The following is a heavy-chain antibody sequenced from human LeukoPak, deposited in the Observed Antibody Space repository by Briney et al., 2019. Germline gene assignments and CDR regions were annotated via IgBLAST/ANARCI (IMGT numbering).Heavy chain of an antibody. Sequence: GGSLRLSCAASGFTFSSYAMSWVRQAPGKGLEWVSAISGSGGSTYYADSVKGRFTISRDNSKNTLYLQMNSLRAEDTAVYYCAKGEEQWLYNLNWFDPWGQGTLSPSPQ. D-gene: IGHD6-19*01. CDR1: GFTFSSYA. CDR3: AKGEEQWLYNLNWFDP. CDR2: ISGSGGST. V-gene: IGHV3-23*01. J-gene: IGHJ5*02.